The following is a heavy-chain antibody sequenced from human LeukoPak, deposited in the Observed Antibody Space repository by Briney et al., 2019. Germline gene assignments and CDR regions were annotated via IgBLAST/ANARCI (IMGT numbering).Heavy chain of an antibody. CDR2: IIPIFGTA. CDR3: NYYDSSGYYRDAFDI. D-gene: IGHD3-22*01. Sequence: ASVKVSCKASGGTFSSYAISWVRQAPGQGLEWMGGIIPIFGTANYAQKFQGRVTITTDESTSTAYMELSSLRSEDTAVYYCNYYDSSGYYRDAFDIWGQGTMVTVSS. V-gene: IGHV1-69*05. CDR1: GGTFSSYA. J-gene: IGHJ3*02.